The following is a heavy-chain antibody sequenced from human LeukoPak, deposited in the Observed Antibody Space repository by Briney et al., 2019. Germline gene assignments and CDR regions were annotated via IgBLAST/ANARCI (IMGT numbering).Heavy chain of an antibody. D-gene: IGHD2-8*02. CDR2: IYPGDSDI. V-gene: IGHV5-51*01. CDR3: ARLLEDNTGDQYYFDY. CDR1: GYSFTSWW. Sequence: GESLKISCRSSGYSFTSWWIGWVRQMPGNGLEWMGIIYPGDSDIRYSPSFQGQVTISADKSISTAYLQWSSLKASDTAMYYCARLLEDNTGDQYYFDYWGQGILVTVSS. J-gene: IGHJ4*02.